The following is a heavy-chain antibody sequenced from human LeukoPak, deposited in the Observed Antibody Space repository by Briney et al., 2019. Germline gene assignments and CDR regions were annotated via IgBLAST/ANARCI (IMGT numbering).Heavy chain of an antibody. J-gene: IGHJ4*02. D-gene: IGHD2-2*01. V-gene: IGHV4-30-4*01. CDR2: IYYSGST. CDR1: GGSISSGDYY. CDR3: ARAMVVVVPAAFDY. Sequence: PSETLSLTCTVSGGSISSGDYYWSWIRQSPGKGLEWIGYIYYSGSTYYNPSLKSRVTISVDTSKNQFSLKLSSVTAADTAVYYCARAMVVVVPAAFDYWGQGTLVTVSS.